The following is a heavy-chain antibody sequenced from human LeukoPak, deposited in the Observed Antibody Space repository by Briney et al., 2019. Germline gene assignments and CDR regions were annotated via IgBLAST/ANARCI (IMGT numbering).Heavy chain of an antibody. CDR1: GYTFTSYG. CDR2: ISAYNGNT. V-gene: IGHV1-18*01. D-gene: IGHD5-12*01. J-gene: IGHJ4*02. CDR3: ARDLDHIVATIQNDY. Sequence: ASVKVSCKASGYTFTSYGISWVRQAPGQGLEWMGWISAYNGNTNYARKLQGRVTMTTDTSTSTAYMELRSLRSDDTAVYYCARDLDHIVATIQNDYWGQETLVTVSS.